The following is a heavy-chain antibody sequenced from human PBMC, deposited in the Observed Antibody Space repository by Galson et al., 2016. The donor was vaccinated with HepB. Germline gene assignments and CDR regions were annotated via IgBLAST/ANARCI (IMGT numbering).Heavy chain of an antibody. J-gene: IGHJ3*01. V-gene: IGHV2-5*01. CDR2: IYWSDDK. CDR3: SHRSATRGGDDSFDV. CDR1: GFSLRSSGVG. D-gene: IGHD4-17*01. Sequence: PALVKPTQTLTLTCTFSGFSLRSSGVGVGWIRQPPGKALEWLALIYWSDDKYYSPSLRTRLIITKDTSKNQVVFTMPNRAPVDTATYFCSHRSATRGGDDSFDVWGQGTRVTVSS.